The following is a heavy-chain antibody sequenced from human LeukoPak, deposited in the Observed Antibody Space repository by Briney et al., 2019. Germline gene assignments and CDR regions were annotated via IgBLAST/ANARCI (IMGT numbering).Heavy chain of an antibody. CDR2: IYTSGST. V-gene: IGHV4-61*02. J-gene: IGHJ4*02. Sequence: SETLSLTCTVSGGSISSGSYYWSWIRQPAGKGLEWIGRIYTSGSTNYKPSLKSRVTISVDTSKNQFSLKLSSVTTADTAVYYCARVPTVTFFDYWGQGTLVTVSS. CDR3: ARVPTVTFFDY. CDR1: GGSISSGSYY. D-gene: IGHD4-17*01.